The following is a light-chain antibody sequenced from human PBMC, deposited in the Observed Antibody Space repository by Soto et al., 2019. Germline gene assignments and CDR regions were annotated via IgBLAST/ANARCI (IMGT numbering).Light chain of an antibody. CDR3: MQGTYRPPT. CDR1: QGLVYGDGHTY. Sequence: DVVMTQSPLSLPVTLGQPASISCRSSQGLVYGDGHTYLHWFQQRPGQSPRRLIYKVSNRDSGVPDRFSGSGSGTNSTLKISWAEAEDVGVYYCMQGTYRPPTFGGGTKVEIK. CDR2: KVS. J-gene: IGKJ4*01. V-gene: IGKV2-30*01.